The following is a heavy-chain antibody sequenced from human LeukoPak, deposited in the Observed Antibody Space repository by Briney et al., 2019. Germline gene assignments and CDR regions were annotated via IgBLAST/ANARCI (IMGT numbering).Heavy chain of an antibody. D-gene: IGHD3-10*01. CDR1: GGSIRSSSYY. V-gene: IGHV4-39*01. CDR2: TYYSGST. CDR3: ASAGSCWVDY. Sequence: SETLSLTCTVSGGSIRSSSYYWGWIRQPPGKGLEWIGSTYYSGSTYYNPSLESRVTISVDTSKNQFSLKLSSVTAADMAVYYCASAGSCWVDYWGQGTLVTVSS. J-gene: IGHJ4*02.